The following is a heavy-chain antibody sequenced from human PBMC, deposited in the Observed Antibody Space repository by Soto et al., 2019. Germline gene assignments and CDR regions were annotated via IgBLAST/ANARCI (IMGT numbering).Heavy chain of an antibody. Sequence: EAWGRVSCKASGDTFTGYYMHWVRHAPGQGLEWMGWINPNSGGTNYAQKFQGWVTMTRDTSISTAYMELSSLRSENTTVYYCAREMAHALDIWGQGTVVTVSS. CDR3: AREMAHALDI. V-gene: IGHV1-2*04. CDR1: GDTFTGYY. J-gene: IGHJ3*02. CDR2: INPNSGGT.